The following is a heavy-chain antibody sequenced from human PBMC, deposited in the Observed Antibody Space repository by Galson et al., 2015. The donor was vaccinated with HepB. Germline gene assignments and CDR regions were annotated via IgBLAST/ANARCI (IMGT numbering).Heavy chain of an antibody. CDR2: ISGRGGST. J-gene: IGHJ5*02. D-gene: IGHD3-3*01. CDR3: AKAGSQLRFFGDWIDP. CDR1: GFTFSSYA. Sequence: SLRLSCAASGFTFSSYAMSWVRQAPGKGLEWVSGISGRGGSTYYADSVKGRFTISRDNSKNTLYLQMNSLRAEDTAVYYCAKAGSQLRFFGDWIDPWGQGTLVTVSS. V-gene: IGHV3-23*01.